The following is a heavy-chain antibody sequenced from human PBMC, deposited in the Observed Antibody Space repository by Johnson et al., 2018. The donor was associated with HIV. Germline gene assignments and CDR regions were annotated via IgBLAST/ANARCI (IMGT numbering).Heavy chain of an antibody. CDR1: GFTVSSNY. CDR2: VYSGGNT. J-gene: IGHJ3*02. Sequence: VQLVESGGGLVQPGGSLRLSCAASGFTVSSNYMSWVRQAPEMGLVWVSIVYSGGNTYYADSVRGRFTISRDHAKNRLFLQMDSLRPEDTAVYYCARTVVGSSYDAFDIGGQGTMVTVSS. V-gene: IGHV3-66*02. CDR3: ARTVVGSSYDAFDI. D-gene: IGHD4-23*01.